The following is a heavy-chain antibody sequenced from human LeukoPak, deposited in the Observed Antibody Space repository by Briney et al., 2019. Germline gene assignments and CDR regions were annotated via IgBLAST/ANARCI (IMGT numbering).Heavy chain of an antibody. J-gene: IGHJ4*02. Sequence: GSLRLSCAASGFTFSSYSMNWVRQPPGKGLEWIGEINHSGSTNYNPSLKSRVTISVDTSKNRFSLKLSSVTAADTAVYYCARVRPIAVADYWGQGTLVTVSS. CDR1: GFTFSSYS. V-gene: IGHV4-34*01. CDR2: INHSGST. D-gene: IGHD6-19*01. CDR3: ARVRPIAVADY.